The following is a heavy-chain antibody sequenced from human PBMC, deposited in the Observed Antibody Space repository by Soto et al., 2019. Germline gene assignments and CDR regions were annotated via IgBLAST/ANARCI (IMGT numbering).Heavy chain of an antibody. D-gene: IGHD3-10*01. J-gene: IGHJ4*02. CDR1: GYTLTELS. V-gene: IGHV1-24*01. CDR3: ARVGYYGSGSYTPFDY. CDR2: FDPEDGET. Sequence: ASVKVSCKVSGYTLTELSMHWVRQAPGKGLEWMGGFDPEDGETIYAQKLQGRVTMTKDTYTSTAYMELRSLRSDDTAVYYCARVGYYGSGSYTPFDYWGQGTLVTVSS.